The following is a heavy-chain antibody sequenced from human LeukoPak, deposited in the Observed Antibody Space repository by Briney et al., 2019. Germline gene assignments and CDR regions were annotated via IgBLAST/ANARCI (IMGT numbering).Heavy chain of an antibody. J-gene: IGHJ3*02. CDR1: GGSISSSSYY. V-gene: IGHV4-39*07. CDR3: ARGKWNYFGAFDI. D-gene: IGHD1-7*01. CDR2: IYYSGST. Sequence: PSETLSLTCTVSGGSISSSSYYWGWIRQPPGKGLEWIGSIYYSGSTYYNPSLKSRVTISVDTSKNQFSLKLSSVTAADTAVYYCARGKWNYFGAFDIWGQGTMVTVSS.